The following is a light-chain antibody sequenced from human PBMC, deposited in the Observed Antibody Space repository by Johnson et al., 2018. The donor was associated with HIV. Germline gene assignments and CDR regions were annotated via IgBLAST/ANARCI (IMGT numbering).Light chain of an antibody. CDR1: SSNIGNNY. Sequence: QSVLTQPPSVSAAPGQKVTIYCSGSSSNIGNNYVSWYQQFPGTAPKLLIYDNNKRPSGIPDRFSGSKSGTSATLGITGLQTGDEADYYCGTWDSSLSAYVLGTGTKVTVL. CDR3: GTWDSSLSAYV. J-gene: IGLJ1*01. V-gene: IGLV1-51*01. CDR2: DNN.